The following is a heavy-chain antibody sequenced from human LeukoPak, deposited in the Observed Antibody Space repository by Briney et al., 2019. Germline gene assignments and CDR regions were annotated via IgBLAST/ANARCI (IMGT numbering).Heavy chain of an antibody. V-gene: IGHV3-11*01. CDR2: ISSSGSTI. CDR1: GFTFSDYY. D-gene: IGHD6-6*01. Sequence: KVGGSLRLSCAASGFTFSDYYMSWIRQAPGEGLEWVSYISSSGSTIYYADSVKSRFTISRDNAKNSLYLQMNSLRAEDTAVYYCARSEGWSSSSFYYGMDVWGQGTTVTVSS. J-gene: IGHJ6*02. CDR3: ARSEGWSSSSFYYGMDV.